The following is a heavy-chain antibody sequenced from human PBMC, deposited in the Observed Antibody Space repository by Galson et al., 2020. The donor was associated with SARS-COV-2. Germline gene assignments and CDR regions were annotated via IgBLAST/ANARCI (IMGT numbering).Heavy chain of an antibody. D-gene: IGHD6-19*01. Sequence: ESGPTLVKPTQTLTLTCTFSGFSLTTSGMCVGWIRQPPGKALEWLARIDWDDDEYYSASLKTRLTISKDTSKNQEVLTMTNMDPVDTATYYCARIDSSGCRGNYWGQGTLVTVSS. CDR1: GFSLTTSGMC. V-gene: IGHV2-70*11. CDR2: IDWDDDE. J-gene: IGHJ4*02. CDR3: ARIDSSGCRGNY.